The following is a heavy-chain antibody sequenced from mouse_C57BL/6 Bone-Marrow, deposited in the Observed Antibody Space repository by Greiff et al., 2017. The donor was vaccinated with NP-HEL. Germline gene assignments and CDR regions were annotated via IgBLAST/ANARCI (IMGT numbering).Heavy chain of an antibody. CDR1: GYTFTSYW. Sequence: VQLQESGAELVKPGASVKMSCKASGYTFTSYWITWVKQRPGQGLEWIGDIYPGSGSTNYNEKFKSKATLTVDTSSSTAYMQLSSLTSEDSAVYYCARKDYRTGLYWGQGTTLTVSS. CDR2: IYPGSGST. J-gene: IGHJ2*01. V-gene: IGHV1-55*01. CDR3: ARKDYRTGLY. D-gene: IGHD5-5*01.